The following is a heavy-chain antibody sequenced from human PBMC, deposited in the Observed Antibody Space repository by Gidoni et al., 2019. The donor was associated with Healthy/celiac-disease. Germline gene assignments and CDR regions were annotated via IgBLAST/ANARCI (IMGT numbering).Heavy chain of an antibody. CDR2: ISGSGVST. CDR1: GFTFSSYA. V-gene: IGHV3-23*01. D-gene: IGHD6-13*01. Sequence: SGFTFSSYAMSWVRQAPGKGREWVSAISGSGVSTYYADSGKGRFTISKDNSKNTRYLQMNSLRAEDTAVYYCAKTDSWQIHPLVWFDYWGQGTLVTVSS. J-gene: IGHJ4*02. CDR3: AKTDSWQIHPLVWFDY.